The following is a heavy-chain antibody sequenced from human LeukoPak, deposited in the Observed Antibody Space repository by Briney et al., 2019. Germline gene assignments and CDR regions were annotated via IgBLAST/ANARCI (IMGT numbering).Heavy chain of an antibody. CDR2: INRDGGII. J-gene: IGHJ4*02. Sequence: PGGSLRLSCAASGFTLSTYEMSWVRQAPGKGLEWVSYINRDGGIIYYADSVRGRFTISRDTAKNSLDLQMNSLRVEDTAIYHCARRDHIAGRLDYWGQGTLVTVSS. CDR3: ARRDHIAGRLDY. V-gene: IGHV3-48*03. CDR1: GFTLSTYE. D-gene: IGHD6-6*01.